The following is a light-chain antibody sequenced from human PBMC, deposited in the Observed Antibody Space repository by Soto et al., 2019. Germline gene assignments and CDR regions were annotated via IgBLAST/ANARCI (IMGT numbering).Light chain of an antibody. J-gene: IGKJ3*01. Sequence: EMVWTQSPGTLSLSPGERATLSCRASQRVSSSYLAWYQQKPGQAPRLLIHGASSRATGIPDRFSGSGSGTDVTLSISRLEPEDFAVYYCQQYGSFRFTFGTGTKVAIK. CDR3: QQYGSFRFT. CDR1: QRVSSSY. V-gene: IGKV3-20*01. CDR2: GAS.